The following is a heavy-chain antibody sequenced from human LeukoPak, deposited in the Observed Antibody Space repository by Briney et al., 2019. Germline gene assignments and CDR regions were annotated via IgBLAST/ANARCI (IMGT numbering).Heavy chain of an antibody. D-gene: IGHD3-10*01. J-gene: IGHJ4*02. CDR3: ARGLRPRRVLLWFGELFDY. CDR2: INHSGST. CDR1: GGSFSGYY. Sequence: KPSETLSLTCAVYGGSFSGYYWSWIRQPPGKGLEWIGEINHSGSTNYNPSLKSRVTISVDTSKNQFSLKLSSVTAADTAVYYCARGLRPRRVLLWFGELFDYWGQGTLVTVSS. V-gene: IGHV4-34*01.